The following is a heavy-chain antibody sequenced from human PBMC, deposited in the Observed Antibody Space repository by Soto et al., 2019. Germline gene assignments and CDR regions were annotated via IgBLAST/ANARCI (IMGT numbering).Heavy chain of an antibody. Sequence: GGSLRLSCAASGFTFSRYSMNWVRQAPGKGLEWVSSISSTTNYIYYADSMKGRFTVSRDNAKNSVYLDMNSLSAEDTAVYYCARESEDLTSNFDYWGQGTLVTVYS. J-gene: IGHJ4*02. CDR3: ARESEDLTSNFDY. CDR1: GFTFSRYS. CDR2: ISSTTNYI. V-gene: IGHV3-21*01.